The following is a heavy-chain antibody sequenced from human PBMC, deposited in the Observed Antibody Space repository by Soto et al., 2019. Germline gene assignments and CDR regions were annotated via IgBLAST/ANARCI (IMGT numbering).Heavy chain of an antibody. Sequence: GGSLRLSCAASGFTFSSYAMSWVRQAPGKGLEWVSAISGSGGSTYYADSVKGRFTISRDNSKNTLYLQMNSLRAEDTAVYYCAKDGDRYSYGYYFDYWGQGTLVTVSS. CDR1: GFTFSSYA. V-gene: IGHV3-23*01. J-gene: IGHJ4*02. D-gene: IGHD5-18*01. CDR2: ISGSGGST. CDR3: AKDGDRYSYGYYFDY.